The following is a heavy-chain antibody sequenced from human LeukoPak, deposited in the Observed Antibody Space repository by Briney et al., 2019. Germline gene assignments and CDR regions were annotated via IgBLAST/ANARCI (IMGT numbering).Heavy chain of an antibody. V-gene: IGHV1-69*13. J-gene: IGHJ6*02. CDR3: ARDHSGYSYYYYGMDV. Sequence: SVKVSCKASGGTFSSYAISWVRQAPGQGLEWMGGIIPIFGTANYAQKFQGRVTITADESTSTAYMELSSLRSEDTAVYYCARDHSGYSYYYYGMDVWGQGTTVTVS. D-gene: IGHD5-12*01. CDR1: GGTFSSYA. CDR2: IIPIFGTA.